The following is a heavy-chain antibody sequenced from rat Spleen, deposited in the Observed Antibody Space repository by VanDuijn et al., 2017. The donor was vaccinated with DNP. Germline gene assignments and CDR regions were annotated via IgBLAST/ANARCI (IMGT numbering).Heavy chain of an antibody. CDR1: GFTFSDYY. CDR2: ITSSGGST. V-gene: IGHV5-27*01. D-gene: IGHD1-4*01. CDR3: TTLGTHFDY. Sequence: EVQLVESGGGLVQPGRSLKLSCTASGFTFSDYYMAWVRQAPKKGLEWVASITSSGGSTYYPDSVKGRFTISRDNAKSTLYLQMNSLRSEDTATYFCTTLGTHFDYWGQGVMVTVSS. J-gene: IGHJ2*01.